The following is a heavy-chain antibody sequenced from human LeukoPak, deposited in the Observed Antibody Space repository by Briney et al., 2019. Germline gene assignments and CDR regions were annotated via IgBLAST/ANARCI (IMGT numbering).Heavy chain of an antibody. CDR1: GYTFTGYY. Sequence: ASVKVSCKASGYTFTGYYMHWVRQAPGQGLEWMGWIDPNTGGTNYAQKFQGRVTMTRNTSISTAYMELSSLRSEDTAVYYCARQDARVRGVIMGIYYYYMDVWGKGTTVTISS. CDR2: IDPNTGGT. V-gene: IGHV1-2*02. CDR3: ARQDARVRGVIMGIYYYYMDV. J-gene: IGHJ6*03. D-gene: IGHD3-10*01.